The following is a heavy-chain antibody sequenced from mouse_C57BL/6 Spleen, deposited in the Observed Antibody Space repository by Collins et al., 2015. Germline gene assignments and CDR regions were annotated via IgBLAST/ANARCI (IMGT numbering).Heavy chain of an antibody. D-gene: IGHD1-2*01. V-gene: IGHV14-3*02. CDR2: IDPANGNT. J-gene: IGHJ3*01. CDR1: GFNIKDTY. CDR3: AGIHYYGYGWFAY. Sequence: EVQLQQSGAELVKPGASVKLSCTASGFNIKDTYMHWVKQRPEQGLEWIGRIDPANGNTKYDPKFQGKATITADTSSNTAYLQLSSLTSEDTAVYYCAGIHYYGYGWFAYWGQGTLVTVSA.